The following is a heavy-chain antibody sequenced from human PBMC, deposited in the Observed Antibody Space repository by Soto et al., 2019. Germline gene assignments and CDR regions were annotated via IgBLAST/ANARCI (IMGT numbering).Heavy chain of an antibody. J-gene: IGHJ4*02. CDR2: INAGNDNT. D-gene: IGHD2-2*02. CDR1: GYTFTSYA. Sequence: ASVKVSCKASGYTFTSYAIHWVRQAPGQRLEWMGWINAGNDNTKYSQKFQGRVTITRDTSASTVYMELSSLRSEDTAVYYCARGVGLYSNYDYWGQGTLVTVSS. CDR3: ARGVGLYSNYDY. V-gene: IGHV1-3*01.